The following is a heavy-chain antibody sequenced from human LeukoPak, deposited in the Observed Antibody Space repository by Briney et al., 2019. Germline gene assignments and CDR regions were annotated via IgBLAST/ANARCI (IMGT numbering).Heavy chain of an antibody. Sequence: ASVKVSCKASGDTFSNYAISWVRQAPGQGLEWMGSIIPMFGTPNNAQKFQDRVTITADKSTNTAYMELSSLRSEDMAVYYCARAPSVFRAFDIWGQGTMVTVSS. CDR2: IIPMFGTP. J-gene: IGHJ3*02. CDR3: ARAPSVFRAFDI. V-gene: IGHV1-69*06. D-gene: IGHD2/OR15-2a*01. CDR1: GDTFSNYA.